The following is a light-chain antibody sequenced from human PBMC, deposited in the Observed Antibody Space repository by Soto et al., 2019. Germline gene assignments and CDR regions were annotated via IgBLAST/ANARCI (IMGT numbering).Light chain of an antibody. Sequence: QSVLTQPPSVSGAPGQRVTISCTGSSSNIGAAYDVHWYQPLPGTAPKLLIYGDSNRPSGVPDRFSGSKSGTSASLAITGLQAEDEADYYCQSYDSSLSALVFGGGTKVTVL. CDR2: GDS. J-gene: IGLJ2*01. CDR3: QSYDSSLSALV. CDR1: SSNIGAAYD. V-gene: IGLV1-40*01.